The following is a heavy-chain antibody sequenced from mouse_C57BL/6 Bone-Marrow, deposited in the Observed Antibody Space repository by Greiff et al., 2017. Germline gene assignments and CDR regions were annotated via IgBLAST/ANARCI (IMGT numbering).Heavy chain of an antibody. CDR2: IDPSDSET. CDR1: GYTFTSYW. CDR3: ARNGYYGYAMDD. D-gene: IGHD2-3*01. J-gene: IGHJ4*01. V-gene: IGHV1-52*01. Sequence: QVQLKQPGAELVRPGSSVKLSCKASGYTFTSYWMHWVKQRPIQGLEWIGNIDPSDSETHYNQKFKDKATLTVDKSSSTAYMQLSSLTSEDSAVYYCARNGYYGYAMDDWGQGTSVTVSS.